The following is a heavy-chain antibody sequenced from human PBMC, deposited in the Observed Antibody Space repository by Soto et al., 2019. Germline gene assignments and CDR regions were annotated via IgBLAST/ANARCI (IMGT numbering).Heavy chain of an antibody. V-gene: IGHV1-46*03. J-gene: IGHJ5*02. CDR3: ARGELDYDFWSGYPSYNWFDP. CDR1: GYTFTSDY. D-gene: IGHD3-3*01. CDR2: INPSGGST. Sequence: ASVKVSCKASGYTFTSDYMHWVRQAPEQGLEWMGIINPSGGSTSYAQKFQGRVTMTRDTSTSTVYMELSSLRSEDTAVYYCARGELDYDFWSGYPSYNWFDPWGQGTLVTVSS.